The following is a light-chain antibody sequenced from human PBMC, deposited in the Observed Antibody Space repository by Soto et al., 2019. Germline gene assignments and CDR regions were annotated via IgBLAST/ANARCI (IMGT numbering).Light chain of an antibody. CDR1: SNDVGGYKY. Sequence: QSVLTQPASVSGAPGQSITISCTGTSNDVGGYKYVSWYQQRPGTAPKLIMSEVNNRPSGVSDRFSGSRSANTASLTISGLQAQDEADYYCSSYSSNNILSYVFGTGTKLTVL. CDR2: EVN. V-gene: IGLV2-14*03. J-gene: IGLJ1*01. CDR3: SSYSSNNILSYV.